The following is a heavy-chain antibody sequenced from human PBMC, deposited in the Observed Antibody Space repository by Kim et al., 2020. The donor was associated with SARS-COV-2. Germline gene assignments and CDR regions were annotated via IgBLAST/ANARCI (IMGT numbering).Heavy chain of an antibody. J-gene: IGHJ5*02. Sequence: GGSLRLSCAASGFSLSTHDMHWARQAPGKGLEWVATISHDGKITDYGDSVRGRFTISRDNSKNTLYLQMSSLRAEDTAVYYCAKDEDGVGGFNWFDVWGQGTLVIVSS. CDR2: ISHDGKIT. CDR3: AKDEDGVGGFNWFDV. D-gene: IGHD2-8*01. V-gene: IGHV3-30*18. CDR1: GFSLSTHD.